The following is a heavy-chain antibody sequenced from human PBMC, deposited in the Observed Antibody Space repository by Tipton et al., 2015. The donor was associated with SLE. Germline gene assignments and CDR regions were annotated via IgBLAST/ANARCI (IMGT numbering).Heavy chain of an antibody. CDR1: GGSVSSQY. CDR2: IYHSGST. D-gene: IGHD1-26*01. V-gene: IGHV4-59*02. J-gene: IGHJ4*02. Sequence: TLSLTCTVSGGSVSSQYWSWIRQPPGKGLEWIGYIYHSGSTNYSPSLTSRVTISVDTSKNQFSLKLSSVTAADTAMYYCARWGGSSQIAAYDYWGQGALVTVSS. CDR3: ARWGGSSQIAAYDY.